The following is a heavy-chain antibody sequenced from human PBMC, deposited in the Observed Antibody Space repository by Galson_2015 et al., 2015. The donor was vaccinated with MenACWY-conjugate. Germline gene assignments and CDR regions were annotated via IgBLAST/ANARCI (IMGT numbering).Heavy chain of an antibody. CDR1: GYYFTSYW. CDR3: ARHPPGGRGMDV. J-gene: IGHJ6*02. Sequence: QSGAEVKQPGESLTISCTGSGYYFTSYWIAWVRQIPGKGLEWMGLISPGDSNTRYRPSFQGQVTISADKSISTAYLQWSSLKASDTAMYYCARHPPGGRGMDVWGQGTTVTVSS. V-gene: IGHV5-51*01. CDR2: ISPGDSNT. D-gene: IGHD1-26*01.